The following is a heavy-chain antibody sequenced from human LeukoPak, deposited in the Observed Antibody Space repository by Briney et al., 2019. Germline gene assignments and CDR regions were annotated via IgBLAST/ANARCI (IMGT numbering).Heavy chain of an antibody. V-gene: IGHV4-34*01. CDR2: INHSGST. CDR3: ARAELGILTGYHFDY. CDR1: GGSFSANY. Sequence: PSETLSLTCVVYGGSFSANYWSWIRQPPGRGLEWIGEINHSGSTKYNPSLKSRVTISVDTSKNQFSLNLSSVTAADTAVYYCARAELGILTGYHFDYWGQGTLVTVSS. D-gene: IGHD3-9*01. J-gene: IGHJ4*02.